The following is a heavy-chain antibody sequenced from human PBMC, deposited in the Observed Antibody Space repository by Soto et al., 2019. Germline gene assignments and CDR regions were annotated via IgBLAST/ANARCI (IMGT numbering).Heavy chain of an antibody. CDR3: ARAVGHIVVVTHTRSYGMDV. CDR1: GGTFSSYA. CDR2: IIPIFGTA. Sequence: GASVKVSCKASGGTFSSYAISWVRQAPGQGLEWMGGIIPIFGTANYAQKFQGRVTITADESTGTAYMELSSLRSEDTAVYYCARAVGHIVVVTHTRSYGMDVWGQGTTVTVSS. J-gene: IGHJ6*02. V-gene: IGHV1-69*13. D-gene: IGHD2-21*02.